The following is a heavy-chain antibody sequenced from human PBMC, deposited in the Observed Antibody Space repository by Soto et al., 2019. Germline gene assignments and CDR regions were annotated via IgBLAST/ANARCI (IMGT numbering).Heavy chain of an antibody. J-gene: IGHJ4*02. Sequence: ASVKVSCKASGYTFTSYYMHWVRQSPGQGLEWMGIINPSGGSTSYAQKFQGRVTMTRDTSTSTVYMELSSLRSEDTAVYHCARGHDFWSGYYIGPFDYWGQGTLVTVSS. D-gene: IGHD3-3*01. CDR3: ARGHDFWSGYYIGPFDY. CDR1: GYTFTSYY. CDR2: INPSGGST. V-gene: IGHV1-46*01.